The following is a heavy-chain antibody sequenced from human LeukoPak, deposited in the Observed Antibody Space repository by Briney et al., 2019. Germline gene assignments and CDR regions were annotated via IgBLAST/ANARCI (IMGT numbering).Heavy chain of an antibody. CDR3: ARVPAALDWFDP. D-gene: IGHD2-2*01. CDR2: MNPNSGNT. J-gene: IGHJ5*02. CDR1: GYTFTSYD. V-gene: IGHV1-8*01. Sequence: GASVKVSCKASGYTFTSYDINWVRQATGQGLEWMGWMNPNSGNTGYAQKFQGRVTMTRNTSIGTAYMELSSLRSEDTAVYYCARVPAALDWFDPWGQGTLVTVSS.